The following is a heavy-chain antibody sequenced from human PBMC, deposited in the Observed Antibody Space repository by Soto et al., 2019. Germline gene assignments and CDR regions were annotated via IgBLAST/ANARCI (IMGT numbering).Heavy chain of an antibody. J-gene: IGHJ6*02. V-gene: IGHV1-69*01. Sequence: QVQLVQSGAEVKKPGSSVKVSCKASGGTFSSYAISWVRQAPGQGLEWMGGIIPIFGTANYAQKFQGRVTSTADESTRTAYMELSSLRSEDTAVYYRARVIGLHPGGAVVTRTLHYYYGMDVWGQGTTVTVSS. CDR3: ARVIGLHPGGAVVTRTLHYYYGMDV. D-gene: IGHD2-21*02. CDR2: IIPIFGTA. CDR1: GGTFSSYA.